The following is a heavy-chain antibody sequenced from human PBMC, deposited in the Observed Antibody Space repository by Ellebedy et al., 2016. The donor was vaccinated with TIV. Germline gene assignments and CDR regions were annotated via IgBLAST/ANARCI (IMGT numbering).Heavy chain of an antibody. CDR1: GFTFRNYG. Sequence: GESLKISXAASGFTFRNYGMTWVRQAPGKGLEWVANIKQDGSRKEYVDSVKGRFTISRDNAKNSLYLQMTSLRVEDTAVYFCVREGIGGFDHWGQGTLVTVSS. CDR3: VREGIGGFDH. CDR2: IKQDGSRK. J-gene: IGHJ4*02. D-gene: IGHD2-15*01. V-gene: IGHV3-7*01.